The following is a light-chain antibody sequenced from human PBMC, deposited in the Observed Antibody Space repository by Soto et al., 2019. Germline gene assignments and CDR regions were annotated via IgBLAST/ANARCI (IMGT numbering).Light chain of an antibody. Sequence: EIVLTQSPATLSVSPGERAALSCRASQSVSSNLAWYQQKPGQPPRLLMFGASTRATGIPARFSGSGSEAEFTLTISSLQSEDFAVYYCQQYSDWPLTFGGGTKVEIK. V-gene: IGKV3D-15*01. CDR3: QQYSDWPLT. J-gene: IGKJ4*01. CDR2: GAS. CDR1: QSVSSN.